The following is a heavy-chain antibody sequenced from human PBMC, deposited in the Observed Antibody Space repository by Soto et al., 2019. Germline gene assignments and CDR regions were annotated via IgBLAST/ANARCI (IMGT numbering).Heavy chain of an antibody. J-gene: IGHJ4*02. CDR3: ASSSSRRGTGY. CDR2: IYSGGTT. D-gene: IGHD6-13*01. CDR1: GLTVSNNY. V-gene: IGHV3-66*01. Sequence: GGSLSLSCAASGLTVSNNYMSWVRQAPGKGLEWVSIIYSGGTTYYADSVKGRFTISRDNSKNTLYLQMNNLRAEDTTLYYCASSSSRRGTGYWGQGTLVTVSS.